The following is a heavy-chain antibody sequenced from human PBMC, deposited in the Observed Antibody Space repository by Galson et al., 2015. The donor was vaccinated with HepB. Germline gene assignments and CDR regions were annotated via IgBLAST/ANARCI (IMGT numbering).Heavy chain of an antibody. V-gene: IGHV3-30*04. CDR2: ISYDGSNK. CDR3: ARDHSGELSLDWGLYYYYGMDV. D-gene: IGHD3-16*02. CDR1: GFTFSSYA. J-gene: IGHJ6*02. Sequence: SLRLSCAASGFTFSSYAMHWVRQAPGKGLEWVAVISYDGSNKYYADSVKGRFTISRDNSKNTLYLQMNSLRAEDTAVYYCARDHSGELSLDWGLYYYYGMDVWGQGTTVTVSS.